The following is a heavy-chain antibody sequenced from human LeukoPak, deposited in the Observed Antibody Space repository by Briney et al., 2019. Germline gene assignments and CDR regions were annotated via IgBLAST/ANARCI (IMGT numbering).Heavy chain of an antibody. Sequence: GGSLRLSCAASGFTFSNFAVNWVRQAPGKGLEWVSVIGGCDGSIYYADSVKGRFTISRDNSKNTLYLQMTSLRAEDAAIYYCAKGMGLAHYYFYGMDVWGQGTTVTVSS. CDR3: AKGMGLAHYYFYGMDV. V-gene: IGHV3-23*01. D-gene: IGHD6-19*01. CDR1: GFTFSNFA. CDR2: IGGCDGSI. J-gene: IGHJ6*02.